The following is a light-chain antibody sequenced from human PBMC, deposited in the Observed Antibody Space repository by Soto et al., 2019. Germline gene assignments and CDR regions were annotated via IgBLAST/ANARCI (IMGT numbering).Light chain of an antibody. Sequence: DIQMTQSPSTLSASVGDRVTITCRASQSISDWLAWYQQKPGKAPRLLISDASRLQNRVPSRFSGSGSETEFTLTISSLQPDDFATYYCQQYNSYSTFGQGTKV. CDR3: QQYNSYST. J-gene: IGKJ1*01. V-gene: IGKV1-5*01. CDR2: DAS. CDR1: QSISDW.